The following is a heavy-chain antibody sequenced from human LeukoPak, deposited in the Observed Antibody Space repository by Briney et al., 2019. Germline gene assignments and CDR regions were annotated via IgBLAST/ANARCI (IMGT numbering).Heavy chain of an antibody. CDR3: ARKLYYDFWSGSKYFDY. CDR1: GGSISSGGYY. Sequence: PSETLSLTCTVSGGSISSGGYYWSWIRQPPGKGLEWIGEINHSGSTNYNPSLKSRVTISVDTSKNQFSLKLSSVTAADTAVYYCARKLYYDFWSGSKYFDYWGQGTLVTVSS. J-gene: IGHJ4*02. CDR2: INHSGST. D-gene: IGHD3-3*01. V-gene: IGHV4-39*07.